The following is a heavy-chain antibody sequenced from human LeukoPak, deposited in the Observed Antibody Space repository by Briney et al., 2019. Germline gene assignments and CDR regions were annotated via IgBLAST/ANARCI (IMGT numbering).Heavy chain of an antibody. D-gene: IGHD5-12*01. J-gene: IGHJ4*02. CDR1: GFTFSSYA. Sequence: GGSLRLSCVSSGFTFSSYAMSWVRQAPGKGLEWVSAISGSGGSTYYADSVKGRFTISRDNSKNTLYLQMNSLRAEDTAVYYCAKSRSGYALFDYWGQGTLVTVSS. V-gene: IGHV3-23*01. CDR2: ISGSGGST. CDR3: AKSRSGYALFDY.